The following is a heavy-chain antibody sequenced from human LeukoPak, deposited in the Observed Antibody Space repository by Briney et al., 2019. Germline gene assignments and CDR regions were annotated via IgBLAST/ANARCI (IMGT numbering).Heavy chain of an antibody. J-gene: IGHJ6*03. CDR2: ISSSSSYI. CDR1: GFTFSSYS. CDR3: ARVDPDYYYMDV. V-gene: IGHV3-21*01. Sequence: GGSLRLSCATSGFTFSSYSMNWVRQAPGKGLEWVSSISSSSSYIYYADSVKGRFTISRDNAKNSLYLQMNSLRAEDTAVYYCARVDPDYYYMDVWGKGTTVTVSS.